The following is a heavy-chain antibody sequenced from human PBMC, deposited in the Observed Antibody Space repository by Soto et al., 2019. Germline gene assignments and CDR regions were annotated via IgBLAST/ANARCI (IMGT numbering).Heavy chain of an antibody. V-gene: IGHV1-18*01. D-gene: IGHD2-2*01. Sequence: QVQLVQSGAEVKKPGASVKVSCKASGYTFTSYGISWVRQAPGQGLEWMGWISAYNGNTNYAQKLQGRVTMTTDTXTXTADMELRSLRADATAVYYCARDGHIVLVPGGGMDVWGQGTTVTVSS. J-gene: IGHJ6*02. CDR3: ARDGHIVLVPGGGMDV. CDR2: ISAYNGNT. CDR1: GYTFTSYG.